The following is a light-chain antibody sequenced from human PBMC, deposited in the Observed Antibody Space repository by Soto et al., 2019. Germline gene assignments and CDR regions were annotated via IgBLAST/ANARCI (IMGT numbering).Light chain of an antibody. CDR2: EVS. Sequence: QSVLTQPASASGSPGQSITISCTGISSDVGSYNLVSWYQQHPGKAPKLMISEVSKRPSGVSNRFSGSKSGNTASLTISGLQAEDDADYFCCSYAGTSTPYVFGTGTKVTVL. CDR3: CSYAGTSTPYV. J-gene: IGLJ1*01. CDR1: SSDVGSYNL. V-gene: IGLV2-23*02.